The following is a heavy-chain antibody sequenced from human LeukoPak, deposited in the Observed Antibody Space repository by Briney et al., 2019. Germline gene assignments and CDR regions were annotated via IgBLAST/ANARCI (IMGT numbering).Heavy chain of an antibody. CDR3: ARMAANYYYYMDV. CDR1: GGSIISYY. J-gene: IGHJ6*03. V-gene: IGHV4-4*07. D-gene: IGHD1-26*01. Sequence: PPETLSLTCTVSGGSIISYYWSWIRQPAGKGLEWIGRIYTSGSTNYNPSLKSRVTMSVDTSKNQFSLKLSSVTAADTAVYYCARMAANYYYYMDVWGKGTTVTVSS. CDR2: IYTSGST.